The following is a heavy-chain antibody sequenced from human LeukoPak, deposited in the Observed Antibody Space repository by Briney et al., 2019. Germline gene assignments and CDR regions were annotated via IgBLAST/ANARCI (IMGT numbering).Heavy chain of an antibody. Sequence: SETLSLTCTVSGGSISSYYWSWIRQPPGKGLEWIGYIYYSGSTNYNPSLKSRVTISVDTSKNQFSLKLSSVTAAATAVYYCAREGQLGYFDYWGQGTLVTVSS. D-gene: IGHD6-13*01. V-gene: IGHV4-59*12. CDR1: GGSISSYY. CDR2: IYYSGST. J-gene: IGHJ4*02. CDR3: AREGQLGYFDY.